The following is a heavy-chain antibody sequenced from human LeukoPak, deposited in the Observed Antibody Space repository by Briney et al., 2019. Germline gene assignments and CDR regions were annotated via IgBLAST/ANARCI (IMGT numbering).Heavy chain of an antibody. CDR2: ISGSGGST. Sequence: PGGSLRLSCAASGFTFSSYDMNWARQAPGKGLEWVSAISGSGGSTYYADSVKGRFTISRDISKNTLYLQMNSLRTEDTAVYYCAKRQSREFDYWGQGTLVTVSS. CDR1: GFTFSSYD. CDR3: AKRQSREFDY. V-gene: IGHV3-23*01. J-gene: IGHJ4*02.